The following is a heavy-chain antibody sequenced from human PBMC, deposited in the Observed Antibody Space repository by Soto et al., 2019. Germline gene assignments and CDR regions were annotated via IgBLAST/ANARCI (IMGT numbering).Heavy chain of an antibody. CDR1: GYTLTSYG. CDR3: ARVNYYASGSYYYYHMDV. D-gene: IGHD3-10*01. Sequence: QVQLVQSGAEVKKPGASVKVSFKASGYTLTSYGVSWVRQAPGQGLEWMGWISAYNGNTNYAQKLQGRVTMTTDTSTSTAYMELRSLRSDDTAVYYCARVNYYASGSYYYYHMDVWGQGTTGTVSS. J-gene: IGHJ6*02. V-gene: IGHV1-18*01. CDR2: ISAYNGNT.